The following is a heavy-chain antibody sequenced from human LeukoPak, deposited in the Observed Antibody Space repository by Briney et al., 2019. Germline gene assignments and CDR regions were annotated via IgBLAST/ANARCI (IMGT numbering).Heavy chain of an antibody. V-gene: IGHV3-30*18. D-gene: IGHD3-16*01. J-gene: IGHJ4*02. CDR3: AKDGGGTDFDY. Sequence: PGRSLRLSCAASGFTFSRYGMHWVRQAPGKGLEWVAFISYDGSNKYYADSAKGRFTISRDNSKNTLYLQMSSLRPEDTAVYYCAKDGGGTDFDYWGQGTLVTVSS. CDR1: GFTFSRYG. CDR2: ISYDGSNK.